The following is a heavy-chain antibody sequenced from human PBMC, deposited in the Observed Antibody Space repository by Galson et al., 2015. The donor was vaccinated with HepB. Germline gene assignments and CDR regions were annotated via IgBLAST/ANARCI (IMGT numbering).Heavy chain of an antibody. CDR1: GFTFSSYA. CDR3: AKDFAMIVVVPADFQH. Sequence: SLRLSCAASGFTFSSYAMSWVRQAPGKGLEWVSAISGSGGSTYYADSVKGRFTISRDNSKNTLYLQMNSLRAEDTAVYYCAKDFAMIVVVPADFQHWGQGTLVTVSS. V-gene: IGHV3-23*01. CDR2: ISGSGGST. D-gene: IGHD3-22*01. J-gene: IGHJ1*01.